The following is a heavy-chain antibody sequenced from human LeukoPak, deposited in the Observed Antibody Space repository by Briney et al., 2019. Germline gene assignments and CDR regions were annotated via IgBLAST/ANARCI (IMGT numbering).Heavy chain of an antibody. Sequence: SETLSLTCTVSGGSFSSGSYYWSWIRQPAGKGLEWIGRIYTSGSANYNPSLKSRVTISVDTSKNQFSLKLSSVTAADTAVYYCARVGPYSSSWYVFDYWGQGTLVTVSS. D-gene: IGHD6-13*01. CDR2: IYTSGSA. CDR3: ARVGPYSSSWYVFDY. J-gene: IGHJ4*02. CDR1: GGSFSSGSYY. V-gene: IGHV4-61*02.